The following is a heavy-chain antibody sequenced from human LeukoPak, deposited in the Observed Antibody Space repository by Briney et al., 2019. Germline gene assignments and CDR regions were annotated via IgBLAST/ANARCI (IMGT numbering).Heavy chain of an antibody. CDR2: ISWNSGSK. CDR3: AKDSGVVGVPAAMTFDH. J-gene: IGHJ4*02. V-gene: IGHV3-9*01. D-gene: IGHD2-2*01. CDR1: GFSFDDYA. Sequence: GGSLRLSCAASGFSFDDYAMRWVRHALGKGLEWVSGISWNSGSKGYADSLKGRFTISRDNAKNSMYLQMNSLRAEDTALYYCAKDSGVVGVPAAMTFDHWDQGTLVTVSS.